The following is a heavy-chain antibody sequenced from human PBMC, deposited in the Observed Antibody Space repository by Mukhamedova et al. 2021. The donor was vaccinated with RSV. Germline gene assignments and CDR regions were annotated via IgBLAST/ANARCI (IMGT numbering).Heavy chain of an antibody. V-gene: IGHV3-30*04. CDR3: ARVGSLGYGMDV. D-gene: IGHD7-27*01. CDR2: ISYDGSNK. CDR1: SSYA. J-gene: IGHJ6*02. Sequence: SSYAMHWVRQAPGKGLEWVAVISYDGSNKYYADSVKGRFTISRDNSKNTLYLQMNSLRAEDTAVYYCARVGSLGYGMDVWGQGTT.